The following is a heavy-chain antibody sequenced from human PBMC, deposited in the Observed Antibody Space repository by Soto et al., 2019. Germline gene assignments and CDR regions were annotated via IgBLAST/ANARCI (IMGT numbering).Heavy chain of an antibody. CDR2: IYYSGST. Sequence: PSETLSLTCTVSGGSISSSSYYWGWIRQPPGKGLEWIGSIYYSGSTYYNPSLKSRVTISVDTSKNQFSLKLSSVTAADTAVYYCERHLRFLEWLSSFDYWGQGTLVTVSS. J-gene: IGHJ4*02. CDR3: ERHLRFLEWLSSFDY. V-gene: IGHV4-39*01. D-gene: IGHD3-3*01. CDR1: GGSISSSSYY.